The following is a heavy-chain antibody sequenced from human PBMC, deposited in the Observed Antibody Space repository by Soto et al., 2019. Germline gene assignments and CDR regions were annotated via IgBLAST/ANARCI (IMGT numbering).Heavy chain of an antibody. CDR2: ISSSSSYI. CDR3: ARAPQAGTWWFDP. Sequence: ESGGGLVKPGGSLRLSCAASGFTFSSYSMNWVRQAPGKGLEWVSSISSSSSYIYYADSVKGRFTISRDNAKNSLYLQMNSLRAEDTAVYYCARAPQAGTWWFDPWGQGTLVTVSS. D-gene: IGHD6-13*01. CDR1: GFTFSSYS. J-gene: IGHJ5*02. V-gene: IGHV3-21*01.